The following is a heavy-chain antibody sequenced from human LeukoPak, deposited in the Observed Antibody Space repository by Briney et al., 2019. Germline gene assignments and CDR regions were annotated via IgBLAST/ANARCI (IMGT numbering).Heavy chain of an antibody. CDR2: INHSGST. V-gene: IGHV4-34*01. D-gene: IGHD3-3*01. CDR3: ARGVGLRSDFDI. CDR1: GGPFSGYY. Sequence: SETLSLTCAVYGGPFSGYYWWWIRQPPGKGLEWIGEINHSGSTNYNPSLKSRVTISVDTSKNQFSLKLSSVTAADTAVYYCARGVGLRSDFDIWGQGTMVTVSS. J-gene: IGHJ3*02.